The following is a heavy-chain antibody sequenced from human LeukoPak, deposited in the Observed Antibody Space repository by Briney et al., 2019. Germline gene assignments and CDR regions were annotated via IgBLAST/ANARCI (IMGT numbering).Heavy chain of an antibody. J-gene: IGHJ6*02. CDR2: INHSGST. D-gene: IGHD2-2*01. CDR1: GGSFSGYY. V-gene: IGHV4-34*01. Sequence: SETLSLTCAVYGGSFSGYYWSWIRQPPGKGLEWIGEINHSGSTNYSPSLKSRVTISVDTSKNQFSLKLSSVTAADTAVYYCARSPLIVVVPAAKNYYYYGMDVWGQGTTVTVSS. CDR3: ARSPLIVVVPAAKNYYYYGMDV.